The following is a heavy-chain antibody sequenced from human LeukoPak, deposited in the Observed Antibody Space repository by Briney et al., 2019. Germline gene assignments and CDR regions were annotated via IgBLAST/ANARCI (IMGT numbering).Heavy chain of an antibody. Sequence: GGSLRLSCAASGFTFRSYGMHWVRQGPGKGLEWLAIISYDGNYKNYADSVKGRFTTSRDNSENTLHLQMNSLRPEDTAMYYCAKRGERGSGSVYGTDVWGQGTTVTVSS. J-gene: IGHJ6*02. V-gene: IGHV3-30*18. CDR1: GFTFRSYG. CDR2: ISYDGNYK. D-gene: IGHD3-22*01. CDR3: AKRGERGSGSVYGTDV.